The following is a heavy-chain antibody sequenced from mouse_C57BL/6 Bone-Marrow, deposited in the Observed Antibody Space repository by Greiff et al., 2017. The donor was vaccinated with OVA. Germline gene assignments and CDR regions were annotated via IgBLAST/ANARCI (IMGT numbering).Heavy chain of an antibody. Sequence: VHLVESGPGLVQPSQSLSITCTVSGFSLTSYGVHWVRQSPGKGLEWLGVIWSGGSTDYNAAFISRLSISKDNSKSQVFFKMNSLQADDTAIYYCARKRGYVGYAMDYWGQGTSVTVSS. J-gene: IGHJ4*01. V-gene: IGHV2-2*01. CDR1: GFSLTSYG. CDR3: ARKRGYVGYAMDY. D-gene: IGHD3-1*01. CDR2: IWSGGST.